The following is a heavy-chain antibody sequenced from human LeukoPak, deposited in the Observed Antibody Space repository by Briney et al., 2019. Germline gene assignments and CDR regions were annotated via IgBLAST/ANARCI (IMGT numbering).Heavy chain of an antibody. CDR3: AKGPTRGY. D-gene: IGHD1-26*01. J-gene: IGHJ4*02. CDR2: ISGSGSSDT. CDR1: GFTLSNSA. V-gene: IGHV3-23*01. Sequence: GGSLRLSCAASGFTLSNSAMNWVRQAPGKGLEWVSGISGSGSSDTYYADSVRGRFTISRDSSKNTLYLQMNSLRAEDTAIYYCAKGPTRGYWGQGTLVTVSS.